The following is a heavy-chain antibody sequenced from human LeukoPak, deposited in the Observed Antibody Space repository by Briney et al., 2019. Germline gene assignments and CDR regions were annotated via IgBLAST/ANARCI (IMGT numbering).Heavy chain of an antibody. D-gene: IGHD3-22*01. J-gene: IGHJ3*02. CDR3: ARLRLRYDSNGYSTSYEAFDI. V-gene: IGHV4-59*08. CDR1: GGSISAYY. Sequence: SETLSLTCTVSGGSISAYYWSWIRQPPGKGLEWIGYISYSGNTDYNPSLKSRVTISVDTSMNQFSLKLSSVTAADTAVYYCARLRLRYDSNGYSTSYEAFDIWGQGTVVTVSS. CDR2: ISYSGNT.